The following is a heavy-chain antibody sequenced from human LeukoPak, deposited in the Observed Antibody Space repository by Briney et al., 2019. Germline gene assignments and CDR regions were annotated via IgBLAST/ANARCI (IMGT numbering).Heavy chain of an antibody. V-gene: IGHV3-48*02. Sequence: GGSLRLSCAESRKTLSINTMSWGRQAPGKGLEWVSYISSDSRTTYYADSVKGRFTISRDNAKNSLYLQVNGLRDELTAVYYCARDLISGSYSFDYWGEGTLVTVSS. J-gene: IGHJ4*02. CDR1: RKTLSINT. CDR2: ISSDSRTT. D-gene: IGHD3-22*01. CDR3: ARDLISGSYSFDY.